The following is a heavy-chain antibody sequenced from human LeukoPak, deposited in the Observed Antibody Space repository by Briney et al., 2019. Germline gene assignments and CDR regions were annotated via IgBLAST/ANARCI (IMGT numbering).Heavy chain of an antibody. V-gene: IGHV1-69*01. J-gene: IGHJ6*02. CDR2: IIPILTTP. CDR3: ARGAGFKSGRTIHFFGMDV. D-gene: IGHD2-21*01. CDR1: GGTFSNDG. Sequence: GSSVKVSCKASGGTFSNDGISWVRQAPGQGLEWMGGIIPILTTPKYAQKFQGRVTISADESTSTAYMELSSLRAEDTALYYCARGAGFKSGRTIHFFGMDVWGQGTTVTVS.